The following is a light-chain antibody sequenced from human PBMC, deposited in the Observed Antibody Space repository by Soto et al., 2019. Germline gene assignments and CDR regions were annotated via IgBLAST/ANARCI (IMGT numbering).Light chain of an antibody. CDR3: SSYAGSNNRV. V-gene: IGLV2-8*01. CDR2: EVT. Sequence: QSALTQPPSASGSPGQSVTISCTGNSSDVGGYNYVSWYQQHPGKAPKLMIYEVTKRTSGVPDRFSGSKSGNTASLTVSGLQAEDEADYYCSSYAGSNNRVFGGGTKLTVL. CDR1: SSDVGGYNY. J-gene: IGLJ2*01.